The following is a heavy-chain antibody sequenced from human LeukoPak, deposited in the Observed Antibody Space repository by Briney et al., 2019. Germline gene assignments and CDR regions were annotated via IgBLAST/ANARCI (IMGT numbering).Heavy chain of an antibody. CDR3: ARTYYDFWSGYYTDYYYYMDV. CDR2: IYHSGST. Sequence: SETLSLTCAVSGYSISSGYYWGRIRQPPGKGLEWIGSIYHSGSTYYNPSLKSRVTISVDTSKNQFSLKLSSVTAADTAVYYCARTYYDFWSGYYTDYYYYMDVWGKGTTVTVSS. J-gene: IGHJ6*03. D-gene: IGHD3-3*01. CDR1: GYSISSGYY. V-gene: IGHV4-38-2*01.